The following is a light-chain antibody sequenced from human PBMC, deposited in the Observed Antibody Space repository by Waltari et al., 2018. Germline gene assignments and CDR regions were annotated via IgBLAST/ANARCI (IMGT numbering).Light chain of an antibody. Sequence: IVMTQSPDPLAVSLGERATIICKSSQSVLYSSNNKNYLAWYQQKPGQPPKLLIYWASTRESGVPDRFSGSGSGTDFTLTISSLQAEDVAVYYCQQYYSTPVTFGQGTKLEIK. J-gene: IGKJ2*01. CDR3: QQYYSTPVT. CDR2: WAS. CDR1: QSVLYSSNNKNY. V-gene: IGKV4-1*01.